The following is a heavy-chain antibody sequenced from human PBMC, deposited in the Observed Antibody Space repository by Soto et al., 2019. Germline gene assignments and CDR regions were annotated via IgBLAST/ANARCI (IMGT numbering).Heavy chain of an antibody. CDR2: ISAYDGKT. V-gene: IGHV1-18*01. Sequence: ASVKVSCKASGYNFNIYGINWVRQAPGQGLELMGWISAYDGKTTYAEKFQGRGTMTTDESTSTAYMELRSLRSDDTAVYYCARDPREYWTSYCFDPWGQGTLVTVSS. D-gene: IGHD3-10*01. J-gene: IGHJ5*02. CDR3: ARDPREYWTSYCFDP. CDR1: GYNFNIYG.